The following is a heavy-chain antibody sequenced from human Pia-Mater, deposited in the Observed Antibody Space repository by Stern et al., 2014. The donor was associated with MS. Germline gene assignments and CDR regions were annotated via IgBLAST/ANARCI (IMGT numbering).Heavy chain of an antibody. CDR3: ARGYSSGWLFLLDY. CDR1: GFTFSTYP. D-gene: IGHD6-19*01. Sequence: LVESGGGVVQPGTSLRLSCAASGFTFSTYPIHWVRQAPGKGLEWVAVISFDGNKKYFADSVKGRFTISRDNSKNTMYLQMNSLRDEDTAIYYCARGYSSGWLFLLDYWGQGTLVIVSS. J-gene: IGHJ4*02. V-gene: IGHV3-30-3*01. CDR2: ISFDGNKK.